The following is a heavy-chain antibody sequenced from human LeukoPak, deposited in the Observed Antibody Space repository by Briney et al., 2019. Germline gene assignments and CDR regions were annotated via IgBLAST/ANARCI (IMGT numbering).Heavy chain of an antibody. Sequence: PSETLSLTCTVSGGSISSSSYYWGWIRQPPGKGLEWIGSIYYSGSTYYNPSLKSRVTISVDTSKNQFSLKLSSVTAADTAVYYCARDYSYGYSYYYYMDVWGKGTTVTVSS. D-gene: IGHD5-18*01. V-gene: IGHV4-39*07. J-gene: IGHJ6*03. CDR3: ARDYSYGYSYYYYMDV. CDR2: IYYSGST. CDR1: GGSISSSSYY.